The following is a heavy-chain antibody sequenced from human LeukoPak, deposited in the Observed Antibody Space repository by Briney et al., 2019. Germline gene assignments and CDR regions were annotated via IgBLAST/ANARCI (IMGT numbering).Heavy chain of an antibody. CDR3: ARDRRYEGFGDTIKYYYYYYGMGV. V-gene: IGHV4-34*01. J-gene: IGHJ6*02. Sequence: PSETLSLTCAVYGGSFSGYYWSWIRQPPGKGLEWIGEINHSGSTNYNPSLKSRVTISVDTSKNQFSLKLSSVTAADTAVYYCARDRRYEGFGDTIKYYYYYYGMGVWGQGTTVTVSS. CDR2: INHSGST. D-gene: IGHD3-10*01. CDR1: GGSFSGYY.